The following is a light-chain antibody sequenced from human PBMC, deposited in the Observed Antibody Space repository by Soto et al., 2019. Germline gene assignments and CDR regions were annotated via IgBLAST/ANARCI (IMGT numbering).Light chain of an antibody. CDR3: QQRSNWPT. J-gene: IGKJ2*01. CDR1: QSVSSY. V-gene: IGKV3-11*01. CDR2: DAS. Sequence: QSPATLSLSPGERATLSCXASQSVSSYLAWYQQKPGQAPRLLIYDASNRATGIPARFSGSGSGTDFTLTISSLEPEDFAVYYCQQRSNWPTFGQGTKLEIK.